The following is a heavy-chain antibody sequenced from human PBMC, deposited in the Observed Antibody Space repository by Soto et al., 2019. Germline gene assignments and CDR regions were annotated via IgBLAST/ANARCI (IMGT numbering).Heavy chain of an antibody. J-gene: IGHJ4*02. Sequence: GASVTVSCSASGYTFTGYGISWVRQAPGQGLEWMGWISAYNGNTNYAQKLQGRVTMTTDTSTSIAYMELRSLRSDDTAVYYCAIAPDTYGPGAGRLWGQGTLVTVSS. CDR2: ISAYNGNT. CDR3: AIAPDTYGPGAGRL. V-gene: IGHV1-18*01. D-gene: IGHD6-6*01. CDR1: GYTFTGYG.